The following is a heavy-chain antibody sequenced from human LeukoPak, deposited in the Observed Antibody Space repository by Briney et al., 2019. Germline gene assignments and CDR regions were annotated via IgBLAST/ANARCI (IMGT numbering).Heavy chain of an antibody. V-gene: IGHV4-39*01. CDR1: GGSISSSGYY. D-gene: IGHD5-18*01. J-gene: IGHJ4*02. CDR2: IYYTVST. Sequence: SETLSLTCTVSGGSISSSGYYWGWIRQPPGKVLEWIATIYYTVSTYYSPSLMSRVTISVATSTDQFSLKLTSVTAADTAVYSCASLTGGYSYGYAGYWGQGTLVTVSS. CDR3: ASLTGGYSYGYAGY.